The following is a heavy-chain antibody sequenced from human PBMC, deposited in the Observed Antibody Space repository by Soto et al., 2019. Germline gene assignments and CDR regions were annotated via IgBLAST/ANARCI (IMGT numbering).Heavy chain of an antibody. CDR2: ISDSGGST. J-gene: IGHJ6*02. CDR3: ATRRDASYYSYGMDV. CDR1: GFTFSTYA. D-gene: IGHD2-2*01. V-gene: IGHV3-23*01. Sequence: PGGSLRLSCAASGFTFSTYAMTWVRQAPGKGLEWVSAISDSGGSTYYADSVKGRFTISRDNSKNTLFLQMNSLRAEDTAVYYCATRRDASYYSYGMDVWGQGTTVTVSS.